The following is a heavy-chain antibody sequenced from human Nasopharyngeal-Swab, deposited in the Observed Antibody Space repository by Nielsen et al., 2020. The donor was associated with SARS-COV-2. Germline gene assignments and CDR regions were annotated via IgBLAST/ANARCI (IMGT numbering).Heavy chain of an antibody. D-gene: IGHD4/OR15-4a*01. CDR3: TTDYYFDY. J-gene: IGHJ4*02. V-gene: IGHV3-73*01. CDR2: IGDKSHNYAT. CDR1: GFVLSWSA. Sequence: GESPKTYRAALGFVLSWSAIHWGRQASGKGAEWGGRIGDKSHNYATTHAASVKGRFTISRDDSKNTAFLQMDSLNTEDTALYYCTTDYYFDYWGQGTLVSVSS.